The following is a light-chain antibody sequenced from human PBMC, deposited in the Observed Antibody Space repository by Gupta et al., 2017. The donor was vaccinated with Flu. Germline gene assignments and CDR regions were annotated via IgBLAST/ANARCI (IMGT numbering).Light chain of an antibody. CDR2: SRR. CDR3: ADWDDNLDGVI. Sequence: HSILSQPPSVSGAPGQSVTISCLGSDSNIGRNSVNWYQHSPGAAPRLLIYSRRQRPSGVPDRFSGSQSGTSASLTISGLRSEDEADYYCADWDDNLDGVIFGGGTKVTVL. J-gene: IGLJ2*01. V-gene: IGLV1-44*01. CDR1: DSNIGRNS.